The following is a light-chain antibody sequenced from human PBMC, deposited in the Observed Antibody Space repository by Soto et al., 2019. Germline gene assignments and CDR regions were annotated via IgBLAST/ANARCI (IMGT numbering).Light chain of an antibody. CDR3: QQRSSWPIT. CDR2: DAS. V-gene: IGKV3-11*01. CDR1: QSVTSY. J-gene: IGKJ5*01. Sequence: EIVLTQSPATLSLSPGERATLSCRASQSVTSYLAWYQQRPGQAPRLLINDASRRATGIPDRFSGSGSGADFTLTISSLEPEDFAVYYCQQRSSWPITFGQGKRLEI.